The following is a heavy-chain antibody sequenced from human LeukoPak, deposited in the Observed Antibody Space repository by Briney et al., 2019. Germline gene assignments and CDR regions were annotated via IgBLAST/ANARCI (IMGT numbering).Heavy chain of an antibody. CDR3: ARDRRIKYLGSYYYYYYMDV. Sequence: AWGSLRLSCAASGFSFSSYWMSWIRQAPGKGLEWVSYISSSGSTIYYADSVKGRFTISRDNAKNSLYLQMNSLRAEDTAVYYCARDRRIKYLGSYYYYYYMDVWGKGTTVTVSS. CDR1: GFSFSSYW. J-gene: IGHJ6*03. CDR2: ISSSGSTI. D-gene: IGHD1-26*01. V-gene: IGHV3-11*04.